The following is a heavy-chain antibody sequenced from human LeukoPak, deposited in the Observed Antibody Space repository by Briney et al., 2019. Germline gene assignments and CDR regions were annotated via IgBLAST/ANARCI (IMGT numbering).Heavy chain of an antibody. CDR1: GYTFTSYG. CDR3: ARDPGGYANWFDP. V-gene: IGHV1-18*01. D-gene: IGHD5-12*01. Sequence: ASVKVSCKASGYTFTSYGISWVRQAPGQGLEWMGWISAYNGNTNYAQKLQGRVNMNTDTSTRTAYMELRSLRSDDTVVYYCARDPGGYANWFDPWGQGTLVTVSS. J-gene: IGHJ5*02. CDR2: ISAYNGNT.